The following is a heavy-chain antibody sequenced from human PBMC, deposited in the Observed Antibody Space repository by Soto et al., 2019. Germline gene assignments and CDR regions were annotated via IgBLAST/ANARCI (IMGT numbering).Heavy chain of an antibody. CDR1: GYTFTSYG. V-gene: IGHV1-18*01. J-gene: IGHJ6*02. D-gene: IGHD3-9*01. CDR3: AREGYYDMLTGSYPYYDYGMDF. Sequence: ASVKVSCKASGYTFTSYGISWVRQAPGQGLEWMGWISAYNGNTNYAQKLQGRVTMTTDTSTSTAYMELRSLRSDETAVYYCAREGYYDMLTGSYPYYDYGMDFWGQGTTVTVSS. CDR2: ISAYNGNT.